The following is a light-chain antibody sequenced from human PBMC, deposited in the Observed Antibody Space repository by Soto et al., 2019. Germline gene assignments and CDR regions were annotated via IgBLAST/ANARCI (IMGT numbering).Light chain of an antibody. CDR3: QQFHSFPWT. V-gene: IGKV1-5*01. J-gene: IGKJ1*01. CDR2: DAS. Sequence: DVQMTQSPSTLSASVGDTVTITCRASQSIDTALAWYQQKPGKAPKLLIYDASNLESGVPSRFSGSGSGTEFTLTVSSLQPDDFATFYCQQFHSFPWTFGQGTKVEI. CDR1: QSIDTA.